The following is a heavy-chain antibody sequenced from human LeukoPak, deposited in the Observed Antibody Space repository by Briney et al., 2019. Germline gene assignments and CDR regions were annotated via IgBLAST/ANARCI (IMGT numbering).Heavy chain of an antibody. J-gene: IGHJ4*02. CDR3: TTAQTGN. V-gene: IGHV3-15*01. CDR1: GFTFSSYA. CDR2: IKSKTDGGTT. Sequence: GGSLRLSCAASGFTFSSYAMSWVRQAPGRGLEWVGCIKSKTDGGTTDYAAPVKGRFTISRDDSKNTLYLQMNSLKTEDTAVYYCTTAQTGNWGQGTLVTVSS.